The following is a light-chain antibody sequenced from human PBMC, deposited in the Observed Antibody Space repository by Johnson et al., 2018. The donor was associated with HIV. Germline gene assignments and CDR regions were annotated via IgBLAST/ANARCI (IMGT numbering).Light chain of an antibody. CDR3: GTWDSSLSAYYV. CDR2: DNN. V-gene: IGLV1-51*01. Sequence: QPVLTQPPSVSAAPGQKVTISCSGSSSNIGNNYVSWYQQLPGTAPKLLIYDNNKRPSGIPDRFSGSKSGTSATLGITGLQTGDEADYYCGTWDSSLSAYYVFGTGTKVNVL. J-gene: IGLJ1*01. CDR1: SSNIGNNY.